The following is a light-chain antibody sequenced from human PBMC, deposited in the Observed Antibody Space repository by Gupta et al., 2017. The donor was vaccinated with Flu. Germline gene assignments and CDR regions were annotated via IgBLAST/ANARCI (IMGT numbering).Light chain of an antibody. J-gene: IGLJ1*01. V-gene: IGLV2-23*01. CDR2: EDT. Sequence: SALTQPASVSRSPGQSHTILCPPGSSDVGSYNLVSLYQQHPGKAPKLMIYEDTKRPSGVPYRFSGSKSGDTASLRRSGLQAEDEADYYCCSYGGSSIYVFGPGTKVTVL. CDR1: SSDVGSYNL. CDR3: CSYGGSSIYV.